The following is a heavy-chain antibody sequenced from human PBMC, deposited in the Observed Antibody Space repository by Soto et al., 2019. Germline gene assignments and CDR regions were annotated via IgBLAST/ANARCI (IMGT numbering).Heavy chain of an antibody. CDR1: GFSFSTYL. D-gene: IGHD3-16*01. J-gene: IGHJ6*02. CDR3: VGALTYEVPYYYYGMDV. CDR2: IKQGGNEK. V-gene: IGHV3-7*01. Sequence: PGGALRLSWAASGFSFSTYLMSWVLQAPGKGLEWGANIKQGGNEKFYVDSVKVRCTISRDNDKKSLYLQMDSLRVEDTAVYYCVGALTYEVPYYYYGMDVWGQGTTVTVSS.